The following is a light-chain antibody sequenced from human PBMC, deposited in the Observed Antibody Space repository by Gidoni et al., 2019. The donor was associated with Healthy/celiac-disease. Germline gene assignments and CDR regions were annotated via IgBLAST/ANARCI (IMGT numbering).Light chain of an antibody. J-gene: IGKJ2*01. CDR1: QTVSSD. CDR2: GSS. CDR3: QQYNSWPPYT. Sequence: DIVMTQSPSTLSVSPGERATISCSASQTVSSDLAWYQQNPGHAPRLLIYGSSTRATGIPARFSGSGSGTEFTITISSLQSEDFAVYYCQQYNSWPPYTFGQGTKLEIK. V-gene: IGKV3-15*01.